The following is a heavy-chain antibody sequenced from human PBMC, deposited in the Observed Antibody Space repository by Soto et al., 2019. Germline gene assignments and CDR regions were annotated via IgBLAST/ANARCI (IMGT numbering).Heavy chain of an antibody. Sequence: GGSLRLSCAASGFTFGGYSMHWVRQAPGKGLEWVSSITGSGTSTYYADSVKGRFTLSRDNSKNTLSLQMNSLRAEDTAMYYCVREPWGFSGTWYDYWGQGTLVNVYS. J-gene: IGHJ4*02. CDR3: VREPWGFSGTWYDY. D-gene: IGHD6-13*01. CDR1: GFTFGGYS. CDR2: ITGSGTST. V-gene: IGHV3-23*01.